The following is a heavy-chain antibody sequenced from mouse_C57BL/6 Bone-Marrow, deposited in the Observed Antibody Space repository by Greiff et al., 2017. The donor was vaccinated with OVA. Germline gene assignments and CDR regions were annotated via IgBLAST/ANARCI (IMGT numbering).Heavy chain of an antibody. CDR2: SRNKANDYTT. CDR3: AREDYGYWYFDV. J-gene: IGHJ1*03. Sequence: EVKVVDSGGGLVQSGRSLRLSCATSGFTFSDFYMEWVRQAPGKGLEWIAASRNKANDYTTEYSASVKGRFIVSRDTSQSILYLQMNALRAEDTAIYYCAREDYGYWYFDVWGTGTTVTVSS. V-gene: IGHV7-1*01. CDR1: GFTFSDFY. D-gene: IGHD1-1*02.